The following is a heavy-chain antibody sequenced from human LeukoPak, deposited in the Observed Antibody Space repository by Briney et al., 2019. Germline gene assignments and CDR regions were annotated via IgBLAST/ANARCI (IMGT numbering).Heavy chain of an antibody. Sequence: SVKVSCKASGGTFSSYAISWVRQAPGQGLEWMGGIIPTFGTANYAQKFQGRVTITADESTSTAYMELSSLRSEDTAVYYCARLAGYCSGGSCYSRYDYWGQGTLVTVSS. J-gene: IGHJ4*02. D-gene: IGHD2-15*01. CDR2: IIPTFGTA. V-gene: IGHV1-69*13. CDR1: GGTFSSYA. CDR3: ARLAGYCSGGSCYSRYDY.